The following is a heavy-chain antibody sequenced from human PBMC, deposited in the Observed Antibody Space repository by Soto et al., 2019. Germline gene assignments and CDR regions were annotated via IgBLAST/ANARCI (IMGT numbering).Heavy chain of an antibody. Sequence: GGSLRISCVVSGFTFSGYSMNWVRQAPGKGLEWVSYISSSGSTIFYADSVKGRFTISRDNAKNSLYLQMNSLRAEDTAVYYCAREMTTPIYWGQGTLVTVSS. V-gene: IGHV3-48*01. CDR2: ISSSGSTI. CDR1: GFTFSGYS. D-gene: IGHD4-17*01. J-gene: IGHJ4*02. CDR3: AREMTTPIY.